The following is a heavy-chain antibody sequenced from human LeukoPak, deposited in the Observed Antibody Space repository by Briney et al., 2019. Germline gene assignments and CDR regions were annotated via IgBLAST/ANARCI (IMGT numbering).Heavy chain of an antibody. CDR2: IWYDGSNK. V-gene: IGHV3-33*01. D-gene: IGHD6-13*01. CDR1: GFTVSSYG. J-gene: IGHJ4*02. Sequence: SGGSLRLSCAASGFTVSSYGINWVRQAPGKGLEWVAVIWYDGSNKYYGDSVKGRFTISRDNSKNTVSLQMNSLRVEDTAVYYCARLGSSWSFDYWGQGTLVTVSS. CDR3: ARLGSSWSFDY.